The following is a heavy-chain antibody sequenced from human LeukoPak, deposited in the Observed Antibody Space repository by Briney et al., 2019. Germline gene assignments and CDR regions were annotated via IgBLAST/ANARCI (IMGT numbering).Heavy chain of an antibody. J-gene: IGHJ4*02. V-gene: IGHV1-69*02. CDR2: IIPILGIA. Sequence: GSSVKVSCKASGGTFSSYTISWVRQAPGQGLEWMGRIIPILGIANYAQKFQGRVTITADKSTSTAYMELSSLRSEDTAVYYCARGKTYYYDSSGTDYWGQGTLVTVSS. CDR1: GGTFSSYT. D-gene: IGHD3-22*01. CDR3: ARGKTYYYDSSGTDY.